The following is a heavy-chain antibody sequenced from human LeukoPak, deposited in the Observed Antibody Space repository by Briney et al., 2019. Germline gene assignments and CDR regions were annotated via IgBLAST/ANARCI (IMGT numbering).Heavy chain of an antibody. Sequence: GGSLRLSCAASGFTFSSYEMNWVRQAPGKGLEWISYITGSGDTIYYADSVKGRFTISRDNAKNSLFLQMNSLTADDTAVYYCARERTTIVSGTTIDAYWGQGTLVTVSS. J-gene: IGHJ4*02. CDR3: ARERTTIVSGTTIDAY. CDR2: ITGSGDTI. V-gene: IGHV3-48*03. D-gene: IGHD2/OR15-2a*01. CDR1: GFTFSSYE.